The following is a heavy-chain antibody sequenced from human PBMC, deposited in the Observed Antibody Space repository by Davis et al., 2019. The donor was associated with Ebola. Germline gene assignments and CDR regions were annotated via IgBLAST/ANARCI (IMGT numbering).Heavy chain of an antibody. CDR2: IKPDGSDK. D-gene: IGHD5-12*01. CDR3: VKDSGWQMSP. V-gene: IGHV3-7*01. J-gene: IGHJ5*02. CDR1: GVTFSNYW. Sequence: PGGSLRLSCAASGVTFSNYWMTWVRQAPGKGPEWVGKIKPDGSDKYYLDSVKGRFTISRDNAENSLFLQMNSLRDEDTAVYYCVKDSGWQMSPWGQGTLVTVSS.